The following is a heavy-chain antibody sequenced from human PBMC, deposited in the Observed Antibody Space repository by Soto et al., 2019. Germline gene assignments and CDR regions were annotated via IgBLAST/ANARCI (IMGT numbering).Heavy chain of an antibody. V-gene: IGHV3-7*04. CDR1: GFNFGGSW. CDR2: INPDGSGE. D-gene: IGHD1-26*01. CDR3: AREHYFGLDY. Sequence: EVQLVESGGGLVQPGGSLRLSCAASGFNFGGSWMTWVRQALGKGLEWLAKINPDGSGEYYVDSVKGRFTISRDNAKSSLFFQMHSLRAEDTAVYFCAREHYFGLDYWGQGTLVTVSS. J-gene: IGHJ4*02.